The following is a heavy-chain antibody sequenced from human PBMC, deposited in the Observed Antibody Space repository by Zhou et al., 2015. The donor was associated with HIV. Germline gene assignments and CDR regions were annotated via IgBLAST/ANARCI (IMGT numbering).Heavy chain of an antibody. V-gene: IGHV1-69*01. CDR2: IIPIFGTA. J-gene: IGHJ3*02. CDR3: ARDRTVAAAGTNAFDI. Sequence: QVQLVQSGAEVKKPGSSVKVSCKASGGTFSSYAISWVRQAPGQGLEWMGGIIPIFGTANYAQKFQGRVTITADESTSTAYMELSSLRSEDTAVYYCARDRTVAAAGTNAFDIWGQGDNGHRLF. D-gene: IGHD6-13*01. CDR1: GGTFSSYA.